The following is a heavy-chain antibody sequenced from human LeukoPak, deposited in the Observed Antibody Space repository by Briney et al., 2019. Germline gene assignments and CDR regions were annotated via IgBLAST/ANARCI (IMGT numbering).Heavy chain of an antibody. CDR1: GFTFSSYG. V-gene: IGHV3-21*01. J-gene: IGHJ4*02. CDR2: ISSSSSYI. CDR3: ASAAPSSWYSEH. Sequence: PGGSLRLSCAASGFTFSSYGMNWVRQAPGKGLEWVSSISSSSSYIYYADSVKGRFTISRDNAKNSLYLQMNSLRAEDTAVYYCASAAPSSWYSEHWGQGTLVTVSS. D-gene: IGHD6-13*01.